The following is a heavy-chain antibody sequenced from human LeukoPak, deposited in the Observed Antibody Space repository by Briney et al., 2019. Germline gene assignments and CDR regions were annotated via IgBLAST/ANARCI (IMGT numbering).Heavy chain of an antibody. CDR3: AREGQQLVPYYYYYMDV. J-gene: IGHJ6*03. CDR1: GYTFTSYG. V-gene: IGHV1-18*01. Sequence: ASVKVSCKASGYTFTSYGISWVRQAPGQGLEWMGWISAYNGNTNYAQKLQGRVTMTTDTSTSTAYMELRSLRSDDTAVYYCAREGQQLVPYYYYYMDVWGKGATVTVSS. D-gene: IGHD6-13*01. CDR2: ISAYNGNT.